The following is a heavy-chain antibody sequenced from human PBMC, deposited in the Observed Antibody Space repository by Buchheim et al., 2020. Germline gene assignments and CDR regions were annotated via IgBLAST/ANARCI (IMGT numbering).Heavy chain of an antibody. Sequence: EVQLLESGGGLVQPGGSLRLSCAASGFTFSSYGMSWVRQAPGKGLEWVSVIYSGGSTYYADSVKGRFTISRDNSKNTLYLQMNSLRAEDTAVYYCARGLIAYSGSSPFDYWGQGTL. J-gene: IGHJ4*02. CDR3: ARGLIAYSGSSPFDY. V-gene: IGHV3-66*01. D-gene: IGHD1-26*01. CDR2: IYSGGST. CDR1: GFTFSSYG.